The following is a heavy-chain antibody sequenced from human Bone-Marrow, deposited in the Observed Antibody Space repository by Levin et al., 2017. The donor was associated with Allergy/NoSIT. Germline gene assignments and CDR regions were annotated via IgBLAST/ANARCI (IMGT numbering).Heavy chain of an antibody. J-gene: IGHJ4*02. CDR1: KFSLSTSGVG. CDR2: IFGDDDK. CDR3: AHTGTTSNFDY. Sequence: SGPTLVKPPQTLTLTCTFSKFSLSTSGVGVGWIRQPPGKALEWLALIFGDDDKRYSPSLMNRLTITKGTSKNQVVLTMTNMDPVDTATYYCAHTGTTSNFDYWGQGTLVTVSS. D-gene: IGHD1-7*01. V-gene: IGHV2-5*02.